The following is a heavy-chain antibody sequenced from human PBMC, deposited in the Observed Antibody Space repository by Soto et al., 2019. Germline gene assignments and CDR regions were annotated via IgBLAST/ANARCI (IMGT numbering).Heavy chain of an antibody. CDR1: GGSFSGYY. Sequence: SETLSLTCAVYGGSFSGYYWSWIRQPPGKGLEWIGEINHSGSTNYNPSLKSRVTISVDTSKNQFSLKLSSVTAADTAVYYCAQIPDCRGGSCYRDAFDIWGKGTMVTVSS. CDR3: AQIPDCRGGSCYRDAFDI. V-gene: IGHV4-34*01. J-gene: IGHJ3*02. D-gene: IGHD2-15*01. CDR2: INHSGST.